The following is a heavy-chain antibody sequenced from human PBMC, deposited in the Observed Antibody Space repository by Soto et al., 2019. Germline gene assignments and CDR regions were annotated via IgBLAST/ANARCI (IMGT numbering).Heavy chain of an antibody. CDR3: ARDLTGYSSSWYNPIFDY. D-gene: IGHD6-13*01. J-gene: IGHJ4*02. V-gene: IGHV3-21*01. Sequence: GGSLRLSCAASGFTFSSYSMNWVRQAPGKGLEWVSSISSSSSYIYYADSVKGRFTISRDNAKNSLYLQMNSLRAEDTAVYYCARDLTGYSSSWYNPIFDYWGQGTLVTVSS. CDR2: ISSSSSYI. CDR1: GFTFSSYS.